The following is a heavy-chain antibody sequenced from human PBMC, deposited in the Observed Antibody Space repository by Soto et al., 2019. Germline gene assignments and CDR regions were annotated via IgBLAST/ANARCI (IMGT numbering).Heavy chain of an antibody. CDR3: AHTMEIRNSGSYDVDY. J-gene: IGHJ4*02. CDR1: GFSLSTSGVG. Sequence: QITLKESGPTLVKPTQTLTLTCTFSGFSLSTSGVGVGWIRQPPGKARDWVAIIYWDDDKRYSPSLKSRLTITEDTSKNQVVLTITNMDTVDTATYYCAHTMEIRNSGSYDVDYWGQGTLVTVSS. CDR2: IYWDDDK. V-gene: IGHV2-5*02. D-gene: IGHD3-10*01.